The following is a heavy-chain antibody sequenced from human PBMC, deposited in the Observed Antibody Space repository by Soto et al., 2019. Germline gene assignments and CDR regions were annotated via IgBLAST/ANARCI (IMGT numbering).Heavy chain of an antibody. J-gene: IGHJ6*02. D-gene: IGHD3-16*01. CDR2: IFSSGTT. CDR3: ARVPSPFDFYYAMDV. V-gene: IGHV4-30-4*02. Sequence: PSETLSLTCTVSGGSISSGGYYWSWIRQHPGKGLEWIGYIFSSGTTYYNPSLKSRLTMSLDTSQNQFSLKLNSVTAADTAVYFCARVPSPFDFYYAMDVWGQGTTVTVS. CDR1: GGSISSGGYY.